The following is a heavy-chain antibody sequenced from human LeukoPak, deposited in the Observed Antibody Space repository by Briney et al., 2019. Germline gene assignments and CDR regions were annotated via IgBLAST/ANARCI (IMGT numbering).Heavy chain of an antibody. Sequence: SETLSLTCTVSGGSLSSSSYYWGWIRQPPGKGLEWIGSIYYSGSTYYNPSLKSRVTISVDTSKNQFSLKLSSVTAADTAVYYCARDHLRGSYDYWGQGTLVTVSS. D-gene: IGHD1-26*01. V-gene: IGHV4-39*07. CDR1: GGSLSSSSYY. CDR3: ARDHLRGSYDY. J-gene: IGHJ4*02. CDR2: IYYSGST.